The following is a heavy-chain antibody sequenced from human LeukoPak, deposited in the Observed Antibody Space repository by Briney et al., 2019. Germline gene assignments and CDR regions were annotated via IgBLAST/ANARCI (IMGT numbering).Heavy chain of an antibody. CDR1: GFTFSSYW. D-gene: IGHD6-19*01. J-gene: IGHJ4*02. Sequence: GGSLRLSCAASGFTFSSYWMHWVRQAPGKGLVWVSRINSDGSSTSYADSVKGRFTISRDNSKNTLYLQMNSLRAEDTAVYYCARGPNNAGSGWYGYYWGQGTLVTVSS. CDR3: ARGPNNAGSGWYGYY. CDR2: INSDGSST. V-gene: IGHV3-74*01.